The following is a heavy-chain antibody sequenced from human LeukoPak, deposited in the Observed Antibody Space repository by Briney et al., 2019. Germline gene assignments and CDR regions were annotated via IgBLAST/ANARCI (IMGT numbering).Heavy chain of an antibody. D-gene: IGHD3-22*01. Sequence: GGSLRLSCAASGFTFSNAWMSWVRQAPGKGLEWVGRIKSKTDGGTTDYAAPVKGRFTISRDNSKNTLYLQMNSLKTDDTAVYYCTTYYDSSGYYYTDAFDIWGQGTMVTVSS. V-gene: IGHV3-15*01. CDR3: TTYYDSSGYYYTDAFDI. J-gene: IGHJ3*02. CDR2: IKSKTDGGTT. CDR1: GFTFSNAW.